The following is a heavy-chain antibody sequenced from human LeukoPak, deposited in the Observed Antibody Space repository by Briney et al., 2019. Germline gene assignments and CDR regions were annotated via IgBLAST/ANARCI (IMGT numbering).Heavy chain of an antibody. V-gene: IGHV1-18*01. D-gene: IGHD3-22*01. J-gene: IGHJ4*02. CDR2: ISAYNGNT. Sequence: GASVKVSCKASGYTFTSYGISWVRQAPGQGLEWIGWISAYNGNTNYAQKLQGRVTMTTDTSTSTAYMELRSLRSDDTAVYYCARGAYNHYYDSTPHFTYWGQGTLVTVSS. CDR1: GYTFTSYG. CDR3: ARGAYNHYYDSTPHFTY.